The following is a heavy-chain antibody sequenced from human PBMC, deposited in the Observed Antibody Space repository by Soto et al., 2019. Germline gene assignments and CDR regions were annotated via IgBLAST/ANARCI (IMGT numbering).Heavy chain of an antibody. J-gene: IGHJ5*02. V-gene: IGHV1-3*01. D-gene: IGHD6-19*01. Sequence: VASVKVSCKASGYTFTSYAMHWVRQAPGQRLEWMGWINAGNGNTKYSQKFQGRVTITRDTSASTAYMELSSLRSEDTAVYYCARDSSGWYLFDPWGQGTLVTVSS. CDR3: ARDSSGWYLFDP. CDR1: GYTFTSYA. CDR2: INAGNGNT.